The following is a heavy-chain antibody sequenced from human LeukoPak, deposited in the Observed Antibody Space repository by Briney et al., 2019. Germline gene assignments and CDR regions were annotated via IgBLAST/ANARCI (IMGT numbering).Heavy chain of an antibody. CDR2: ISTDGGGT. Sequence: PGGSLRLSCAASGFTFTTYAMHWVRQAPERGLEYVSAISTDGGGTYYANSVKGRFTISRDNSKNTLYLQMGSLRVEDMAVHYCARYSSGSCYDYWGQGTLVTVSS. V-gene: IGHV3-64*01. CDR3: ARYSSGSCYDY. J-gene: IGHJ4*02. D-gene: IGHD6-13*01. CDR1: GFTFTTYA.